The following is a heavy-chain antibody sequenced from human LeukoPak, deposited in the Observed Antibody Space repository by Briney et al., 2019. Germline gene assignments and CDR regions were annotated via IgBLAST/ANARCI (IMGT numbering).Heavy chain of an antibody. Sequence: SETLSLTCTVSGGSISTSSYYWGWIRQPPGKGLEWIGSIYYSGSTYYNPSLKGRVTISVDTSKNQFSLKLSSVTAADTAVYYCVGGNGYFDYWGQGTQVTVSS. J-gene: IGHJ4*02. CDR3: VGGNGYFDY. D-gene: IGHD4-23*01. V-gene: IGHV4-39*01. CDR1: GGSISTSSYY. CDR2: IYYSGST.